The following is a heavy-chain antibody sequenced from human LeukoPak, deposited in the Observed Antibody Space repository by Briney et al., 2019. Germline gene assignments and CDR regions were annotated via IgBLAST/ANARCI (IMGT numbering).Heavy chain of an antibody. J-gene: IGHJ4*02. D-gene: IGHD6-19*01. V-gene: IGHV3-23*01. CDR1: GFTFSSYA. CDR2: ISGRGENT. CDR3: ARGASGWSFDY. Sequence: GGSLRLSYAASGFTFSSYAMDWVRQAPGKGLEWVSAISGRGENTYYADSVKGRFTISRDNSKNTLYLQMNSLRAEDTAAYYCARGASGWSFDYWGQGTLVTVSS.